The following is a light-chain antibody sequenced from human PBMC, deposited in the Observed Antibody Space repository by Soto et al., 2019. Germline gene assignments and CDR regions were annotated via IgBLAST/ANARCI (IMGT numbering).Light chain of an antibody. J-gene: IGKJ1*01. CDR3: QQYTTYWWT. V-gene: IGKV1-5*03. CDR1: QSIRSW. Sequence: DIQMTQSPSTLSASLGDRVTITCRASQSIRSWLAWYQQKPGKAPKLLIYKASSLESGVPSRFSGSESGIAFTLTISRLQPDDFATYYCQQYTTYWWTFGQGTKVEIK. CDR2: KAS.